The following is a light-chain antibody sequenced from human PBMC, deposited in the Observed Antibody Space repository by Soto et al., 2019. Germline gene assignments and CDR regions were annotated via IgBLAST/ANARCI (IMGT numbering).Light chain of an antibody. CDR1: SSDVGGYNR. Sequence: QSALTQPASVTGSPGQSITISCTGTSSDVGGYNRVSWYQHYPGTAPKLMIYEVTNRPSGVSDRFSASKSGTSASLAISGLRSEDEADYYCAAWDDSLSALFGGGTKLTVL. J-gene: IGLJ2*01. CDR2: EVT. V-gene: IGLV2-14*01. CDR3: AAWDDSLSAL.